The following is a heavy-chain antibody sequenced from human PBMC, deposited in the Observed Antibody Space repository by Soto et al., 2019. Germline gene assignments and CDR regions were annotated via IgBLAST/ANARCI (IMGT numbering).Heavy chain of an antibody. CDR3: ASNGYSGYDPDFIFDY. CDR2: INAGNGNT. Sequence: ASVKVSCKASGYTFTSYAMHWVRQAPGQRLEWMGWINAGNGNTKYSQKFQGRVTITRDTSASTAYMELSSLRSEDTAVYYCASNGYSGYDPDFIFDYWGQGTLVTVSS. D-gene: IGHD5-12*01. J-gene: IGHJ4*02. V-gene: IGHV1-3*01. CDR1: GYTFTSYA.